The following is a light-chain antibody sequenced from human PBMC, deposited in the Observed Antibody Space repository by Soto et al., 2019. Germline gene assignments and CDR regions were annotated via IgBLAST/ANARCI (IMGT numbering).Light chain of an antibody. CDR3: AAWDDSLNGSYV. Sequence: QSALTQPASVSGSPGQSITISCTGTSSDVGNYNLVSWYQQHPGKAPKLMIYEGSKRPSGVSNRFSGSKSGNTASLAISGLQSEDEADYYCAAWDDSLNGSYVFGTGTKLTVL. CDR1: SSDVGNYNL. CDR2: EGS. J-gene: IGLJ1*01. V-gene: IGLV2-14*02.